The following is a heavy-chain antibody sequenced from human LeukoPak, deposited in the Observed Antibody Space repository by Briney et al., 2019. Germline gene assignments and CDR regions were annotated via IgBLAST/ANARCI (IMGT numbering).Heavy chain of an antibody. CDR3: AKSKTTVTTCFDY. V-gene: IGHV3-23*01. D-gene: IGHD4-17*01. CDR1: GFTFGSYA. CDR2: ISGSGGST. J-gene: IGHJ4*02. Sequence: GGSRSLSCAAPGFTFGSYAMSWFGQAPGKGLEWVSAISGSGGSTYYADSVKGRFTISRDNSKNTLYLQMNSLRAEDTPVYYCAKSKTTVTTCFDYWGQGTLVTVSS.